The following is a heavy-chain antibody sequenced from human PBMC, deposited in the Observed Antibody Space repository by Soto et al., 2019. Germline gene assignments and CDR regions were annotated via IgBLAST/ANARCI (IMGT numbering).Heavy chain of an antibody. CDR2: FDPEDGET. D-gene: IGHD3-22*01. J-gene: IGHJ4*02. Sequence: GASVNVSCKVSGYTLTELSMHWVRQAPGKGLEWMGGFDPEDGETIYAQKFQGRVTMTEDTSTDTAYMELSSLRSEDTAVYYCATFGLYDSSGSFDYWGQGTLVTVSS. CDR3: ATFGLYDSSGSFDY. CDR1: GYTLTELS. V-gene: IGHV1-24*01.